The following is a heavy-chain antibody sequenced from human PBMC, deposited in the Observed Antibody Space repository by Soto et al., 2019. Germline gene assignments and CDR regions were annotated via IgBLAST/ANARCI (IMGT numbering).Heavy chain of an antibody. J-gene: IGHJ6*03. CDR1: GFTFSSYA. V-gene: IGHV3-30-3*01. D-gene: IGHD2-8*01. CDR2: ISYDGSNK. Sequence: GGSLRLSCAASGFTFSSYAMHWVRQAPGKGLEWVAVISYDGSNKYYADSVKGRFTISRDNSKNTLYLQMNSLRAEDTAVYYCARDLSGYCTNGVCYKPYYYMDVWGKGTTVTVSS. CDR3: ARDLSGYCTNGVCYKPYYYMDV.